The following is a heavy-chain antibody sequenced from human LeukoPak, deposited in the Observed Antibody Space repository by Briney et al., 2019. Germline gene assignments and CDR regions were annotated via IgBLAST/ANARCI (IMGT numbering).Heavy chain of an antibody. V-gene: IGHV4-34*01. CDR1: GGSFSGYH. J-gene: IGHJ3*02. D-gene: IGHD3-9*01. CDR3: ARGLALRYFDWLPQAFDI. CDR2: INHSGST. Sequence: PSETLSLTCAVYGGSFSGYHWSWIRQPPGKGLEWIGEINHSGSTNYNPSLKSRVTISVDTPKNQFSLKLSSVTAADTAVYYCARGLALRYFDWLPQAFDIWGQGTMVTVSS.